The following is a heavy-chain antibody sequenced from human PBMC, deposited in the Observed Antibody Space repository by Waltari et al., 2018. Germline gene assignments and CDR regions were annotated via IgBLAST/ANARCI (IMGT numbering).Heavy chain of an antibody. CDR3: ASHCSSTSCYLDY. Sequence: EVQLVESGGVVVQPGGSLRLSCAASGFPFDDYAMNWVRQAPGKGLEWVSIISWDGGSTYYADSVKGLFTISRDNSKNALYLQMNSLRAEDTALYYWASHCSSTSCYLDYWGQGTLGTVSS. CDR2: ISWDGGST. V-gene: IGHV3-43D*04. J-gene: IGHJ4*02. CDR1: GFPFDDYA. D-gene: IGHD2-2*01.